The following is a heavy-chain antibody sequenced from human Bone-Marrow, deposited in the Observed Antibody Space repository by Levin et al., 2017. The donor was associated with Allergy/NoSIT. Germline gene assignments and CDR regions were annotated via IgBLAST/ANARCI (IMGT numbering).Heavy chain of an antibody. CDR3: ARTDSSGLDAFDI. J-gene: IGHJ3*02. D-gene: IGHD3-22*01. V-gene: IGHV4-31*03. CDR1: AGSINSGGWY. CDR2: IYYSGTT. Sequence: SETLSLSCTVSAGSINSGGWYWGWIRQHPGKGLEWLGNIYYSGTTYCNQSLKSRLSMSVDTSKNQFSLRLDSVTAADTAVYYSARTDSSGLDAFDIWGRGTKVTVSS.